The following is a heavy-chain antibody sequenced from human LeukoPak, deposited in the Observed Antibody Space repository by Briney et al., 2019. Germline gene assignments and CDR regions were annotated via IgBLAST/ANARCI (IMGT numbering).Heavy chain of an antibody. D-gene: IGHD4-17*01. Sequence: VASVKVSCKASGYTFTGYYMHWVRQAPGQGLEWMGWINPNSGGTNYAQKFQGRVTMTRDTSISTAYMELSRLRSDDTAVYYCARGFHDYGDSFDYWGQGTLVTVSS. J-gene: IGHJ4*02. CDR2: INPNSGGT. CDR3: ARGFHDYGDSFDY. V-gene: IGHV1-2*02. CDR1: GYTFTGYY.